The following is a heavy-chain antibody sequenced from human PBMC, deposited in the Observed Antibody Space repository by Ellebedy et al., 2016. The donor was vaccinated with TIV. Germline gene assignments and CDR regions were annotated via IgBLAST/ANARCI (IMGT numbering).Heavy chain of an antibody. Sequence: AASVKVSCQASGYTFTRNVIHWVRPAPGQGLEWMGWISVYNGNTNYAQKVQGRVTLTIDTSTTTASMELRSLRSDDTAVYYCARDYYCSGGSCSDCFDPWGQGTLVIVSS. CDR1: GYTFTRNV. CDR3: ARDYYCSGGSCSDCFDP. D-gene: IGHD2-15*01. V-gene: IGHV1-18*01. J-gene: IGHJ5*02. CDR2: ISVYNGNT.